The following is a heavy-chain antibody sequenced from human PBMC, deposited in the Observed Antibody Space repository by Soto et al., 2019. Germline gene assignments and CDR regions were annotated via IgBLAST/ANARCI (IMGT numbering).Heavy chain of an antibody. J-gene: IGHJ4*02. CDR3: ARSSTSANYFDY. CDR2: IYDSGST. CDR1: GGAISSGGYY. Sequence: QVQLQESGRGLVKPSQTLSLTCTVSGGAISSGGYYWSWIRQHPGKGLEWIGYIYDSGSTYYNPSLKSRVTISVDTSKNQFSLKLSSATAADTAVYYCARSSTSANYFDYWGQGTLVTVSS. D-gene: IGHD2-2*01. V-gene: IGHV4-31*03.